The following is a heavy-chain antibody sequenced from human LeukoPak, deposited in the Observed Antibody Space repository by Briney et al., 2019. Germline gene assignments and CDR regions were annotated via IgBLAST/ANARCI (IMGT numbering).Heavy chain of an antibody. CDR2: IYPGDSDT. CDR3: ARPRGYCSSTSCYYYYYYMDV. D-gene: IGHD2-2*01. CDR1: GYSFTSYW. Sequence: GESLKISCKGSGYSFTSYWIGWVRQMPGKGLEWMGIIYPGDSDTRYSPSFQDQVTISADKSISTAYLQWSSLKASDTAMYYCARPRGYCSSTSCYYYYYYMDVWGKGTTVTVSS. V-gene: IGHV5-51*01. J-gene: IGHJ6*03.